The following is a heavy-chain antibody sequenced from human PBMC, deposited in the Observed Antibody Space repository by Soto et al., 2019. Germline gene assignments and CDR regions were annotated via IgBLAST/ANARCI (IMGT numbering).Heavy chain of an antibody. Sequence: GGSLRLSCAASGFTFSSYWMSWVRQAPGKGLEWVARINQDGSEKYYVDSVKGRFTISRDNAKNSPYLQMSSLRAEDTAVYYCARDYPGGSYYDYWGQGTLVTVSS. CDR3: ARDYPGGSYYDY. D-gene: IGHD1-26*01. V-gene: IGHV3-7*03. CDR2: INQDGSEK. J-gene: IGHJ4*02. CDR1: GFTFSSYW.